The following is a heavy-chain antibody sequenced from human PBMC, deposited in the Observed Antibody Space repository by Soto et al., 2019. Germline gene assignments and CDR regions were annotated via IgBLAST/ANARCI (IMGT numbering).Heavy chain of an antibody. CDR3: TRDWGRGSHDYGDYRQQLDY. CDR1: GFTFGDYA. V-gene: IGHV3-49*03. J-gene: IGHJ4*02. Sequence: GGSLRLSCTASGFTFGDYAMSWFRQAPGKGLEWVGFIRSKAYGGTTEYAASVKGRFTISRDDSKSIAYLQMNSLKTEDTAVYYCTRDWGRGSHDYGDYRQQLDYWGQGTLVTVSS. D-gene: IGHD4-17*01. CDR2: IRSKAYGGTT.